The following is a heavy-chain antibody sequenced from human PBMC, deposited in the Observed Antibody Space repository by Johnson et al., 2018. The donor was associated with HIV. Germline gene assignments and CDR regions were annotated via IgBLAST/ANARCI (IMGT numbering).Heavy chain of an antibody. D-gene: IGHD6-19*01. Sequence: QVQLVESGGGVVQPGRSLRLSCAASAFSFSNYPMHWVRQAPGKGLEWVAVISYDGSNKYYADSVKGRFTISRDNSKNTLYLQMNSLRAEDTAVYYCAKIIGYSSGLEIWGQGTMVTVSS. CDR1: AFSFSNYP. V-gene: IGHV3-30*18. CDR3: AKIIGYSSGLEI. CDR2: ISYDGSNK. J-gene: IGHJ3*02.